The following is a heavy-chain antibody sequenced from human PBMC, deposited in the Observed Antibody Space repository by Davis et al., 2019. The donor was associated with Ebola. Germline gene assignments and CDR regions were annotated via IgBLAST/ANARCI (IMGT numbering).Heavy chain of an antibody. CDR2: VSGTGERT. D-gene: IGHD3-9*01. CDR3: AKDQPEILFIGYY. J-gene: IGHJ4*02. Sequence: PGGSLRLSCAASGFTFSSYWMSWVRQAPGKGLEWVSVVSGTGERTSYADSVKGRFTIYRDNAKNTLYRQMNSLRAEDTAVYYCAKDQPEILFIGYYWGQGTPVTVSP. V-gene: IGHV3-23*01. CDR1: GFTFSSYW.